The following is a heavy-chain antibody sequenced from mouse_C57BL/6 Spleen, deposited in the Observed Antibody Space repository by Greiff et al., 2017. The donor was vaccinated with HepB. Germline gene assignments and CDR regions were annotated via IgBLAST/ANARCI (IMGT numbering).Heavy chain of an antibody. V-gene: IGHV1-55*01. D-gene: IGHD1-1*01. CDR3: AREEGSLLLDY. CDR1: GYTFTSYW. CDR2: IYPGSGST. J-gene: IGHJ2*01. Sequence: VQLQQSGAELVKPGASVKMSCKASGYTFTSYWITWVKQRPGQGLEWIGDIYPGSGSTNYNEKFKSKATLTVDTSSSTAYMQLSSLTSEDSAVYYCAREEGSLLLDYWGQGTTLTVSS.